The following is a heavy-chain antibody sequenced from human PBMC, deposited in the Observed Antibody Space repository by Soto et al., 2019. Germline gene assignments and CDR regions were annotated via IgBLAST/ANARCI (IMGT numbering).Heavy chain of an antibody. CDR2: IKCKTDGGTT. J-gene: IGHJ6*02. CDR3: ITDPYGGTYYYYGMDV. D-gene: IGHD1-26*01. CDR1: GFTFSNTW. V-gene: IGHV3-15*01. Sequence: LRLSCAASGFTFSNTWMSWVRQAPGKGLEWVGRIKCKTDGGTTDYPAPVKGRFTISRDDSKNTLYLQMNSLKTEDTAVYYCITDPYGGTYYYYGMDVWGQGTTVTVSS.